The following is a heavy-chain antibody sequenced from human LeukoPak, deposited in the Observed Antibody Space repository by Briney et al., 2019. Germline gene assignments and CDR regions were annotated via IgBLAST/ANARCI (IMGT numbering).Heavy chain of an antibody. CDR2: IYYSGST. Sequence: PSETLSLTCTVSGGSISSSSYYWGWIRQPPGKGLEWIGSIYYSGSTYYNPSLKSRVTISVDTSKNQFSLKPSSVTAADTAVYYCARRRYCSSTSCYVAQYNWFDPWGQGTLVTVSS. V-gene: IGHV4-39*01. D-gene: IGHD2-2*01. CDR3: ARRRYCSSTSCYVAQYNWFDP. CDR1: GGSISSSSYY. J-gene: IGHJ5*02.